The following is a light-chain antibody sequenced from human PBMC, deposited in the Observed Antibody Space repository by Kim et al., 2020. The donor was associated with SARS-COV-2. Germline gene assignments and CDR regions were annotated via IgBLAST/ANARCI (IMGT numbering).Light chain of an antibody. Sequence: QSVTIPCTGTSSDVGGYNFVSCHQQHPGKAPQLIIYDVNKRPSGVPNRFSGSKSGNTASLTVSGLQAEDEADYYCSSYAGTNNFYVFGTGTKVTVL. V-gene: IGLV2-8*01. J-gene: IGLJ1*01. CDR2: DVN. CDR1: SSDVGGYNF. CDR3: SSYAGTNNFYV.